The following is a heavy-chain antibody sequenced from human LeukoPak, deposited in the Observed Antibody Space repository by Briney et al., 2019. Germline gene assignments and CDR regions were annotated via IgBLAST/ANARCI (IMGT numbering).Heavy chain of an antibody. CDR1: GFTFSSCA. CDR3: AKANYYYDSSGYYGSD. D-gene: IGHD3-22*01. CDR2: ISVTGDSS. J-gene: IGHJ4*02. Sequence: PGGSLRLSCAASGFTFSSCAMSWVRQAPGKGLEWVSAISVTGDSSNYADSVKGRFTISRDNSKNTLYLQMNSLRAEDTAVYYCAKANYYYDSSGYYGSDWGQGTLVTVSS. V-gene: IGHV3-23*01.